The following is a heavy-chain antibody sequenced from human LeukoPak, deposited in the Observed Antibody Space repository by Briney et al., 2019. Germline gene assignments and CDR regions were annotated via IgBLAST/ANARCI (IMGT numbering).Heavy chain of an antibody. D-gene: IGHD6-19*01. CDR1: GFTFSTYW. CDR3: ARGHVAGSDRHRDH. V-gene: IGHV3-74*01. CDR2: VNSDGSEI. J-gene: IGHJ4*02. Sequence: PGGSLRLSCAASGFTFSTYWMHWVRQPPGKGLVWVSRVNSDGSEISYADSVKGRFTISRDNAKNTLYLQMNSLSAEDTAVYYCARGHVAGSDRHRDHWGQGSLATVSS.